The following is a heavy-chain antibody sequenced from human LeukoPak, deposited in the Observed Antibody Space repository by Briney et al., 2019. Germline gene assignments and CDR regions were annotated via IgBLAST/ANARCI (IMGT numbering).Heavy chain of an antibody. CDR2: INHSGST. J-gene: IGHJ4*02. CDR1: GGSFSGYY. Sequence: PSETLSLXCAVYGGSFSGYYWSWIRQPPGKGLEWIGEINHSGSTNYNPSLKSRVTISVDTSKNQFSLKLSSVTAADTAVYYCARPDCSSTSCPFDYWGQGTLVTVSS. D-gene: IGHD2-2*01. V-gene: IGHV4-34*01. CDR3: ARPDCSSTSCPFDY.